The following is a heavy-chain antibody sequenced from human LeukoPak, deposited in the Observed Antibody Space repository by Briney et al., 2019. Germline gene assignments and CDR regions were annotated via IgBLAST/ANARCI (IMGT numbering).Heavy chain of an antibody. J-gene: IGHJ3*02. CDR2: ISYDGSNK. CDR3: VKVLSRYNWNDAAFDI. CDR1: GFTFSSYA. Sequence: GGSLRLSCAASGFTFSSYAMHWVRQAPGKGLEWVAVISYDGSNKYYADSVKGRFTISRDNSKNTLYLQMSSLRAEDTAVYYCVKVLSRYNWNDAAFDIWGQGTMVTVSS. D-gene: IGHD1-20*01. V-gene: IGHV3-30*14.